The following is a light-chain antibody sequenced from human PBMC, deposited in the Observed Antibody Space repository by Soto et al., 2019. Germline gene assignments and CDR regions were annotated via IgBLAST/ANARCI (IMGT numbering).Light chain of an antibody. Sequence: QSVLTQPASVSGSPGQSITISCTGTSSDVGGYNYVSWYQQHPGKAPKLMIYEVTNRPSGVSNRFSGSKSGNTASPTISGLQAEDEADYYCSSYTSRSTLVFGTGTKSPS. J-gene: IGLJ1*01. V-gene: IGLV2-14*01. CDR3: SSYTSRSTLV. CDR1: SSDVGGYNY. CDR2: EVT.